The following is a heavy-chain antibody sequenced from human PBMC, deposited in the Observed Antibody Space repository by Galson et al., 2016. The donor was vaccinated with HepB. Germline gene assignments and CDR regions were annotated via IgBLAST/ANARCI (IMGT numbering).Heavy chain of an antibody. CDR3: VRQYPSTSFYYGLDV. D-gene: IGHD2-2*01. CDR2: TYYRSKRFN. Sequence: CAISGDSVSSNSATWNWIRQSPSRGLEWLGRTYYRSKRFNDYATAVKTRININPDTSKNHFSLQLNSVTPEDTAMYYCVRQYPSTSFYYGLDVWGQGTTVTVSS. V-gene: IGHV6-1*01. J-gene: IGHJ6*02. CDR1: GDSVSSNSAT.